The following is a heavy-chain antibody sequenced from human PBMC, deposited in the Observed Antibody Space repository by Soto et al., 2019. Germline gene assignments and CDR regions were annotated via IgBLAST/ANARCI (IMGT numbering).Heavy chain of an antibody. CDR1: VGSISSVDYY. CDR3: ARTAKSDHDAFDI. J-gene: IGHJ3*02. V-gene: IGHV4-30-4*01. Sequence: QVQLQESGPGLVKPSQTLSLTCTVSVGSISSVDYYWRWIRQPPGNGLEWIGYIYYSGSTYYNPSLESRVNISVDTYKNQFSLKLSSVTAADTAVYYWARTAKSDHDAFDIWGQGTMVTVSS. CDR2: IYYSGST.